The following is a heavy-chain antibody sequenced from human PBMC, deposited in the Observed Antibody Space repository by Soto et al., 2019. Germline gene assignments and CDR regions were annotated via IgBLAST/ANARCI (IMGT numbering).Heavy chain of an antibody. CDR3: GGGAGVGATPY. CDR1: GGTFSSYT. D-gene: IGHD2-15*01. V-gene: IGHV1-69*02. J-gene: IGHJ4*02. CDR2: IIPILGIA. Sequence: QVQLVQSGAEVKKPGSSVKVSCKASGGTFSSYTISWVRQAPGQGLEWMGRIIPILGIANYAQKFQGRVTITADKSTRTAYVERSSLRSEAAAGYYCGGGAGVGATPYWGQGTLVTVSS.